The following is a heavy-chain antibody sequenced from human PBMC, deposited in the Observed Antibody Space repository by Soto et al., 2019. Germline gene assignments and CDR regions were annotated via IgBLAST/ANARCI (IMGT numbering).Heavy chain of an antibody. Sequence: PGGSLRLSCAASGFTFSSYAMHWVRQAPGKGLEWVAVISYDGSNKYYADSVKGRFTISRDNSKNTLYLQMNSLRAEDTAVYYCAPSYSDFWSGYFRPFNWFDPWGQGTLVPVSS. CDR3: APSYSDFWSGYFRPFNWFDP. D-gene: IGHD3-3*01. CDR1: GFTFSSYA. J-gene: IGHJ5*02. CDR2: ISYDGSNK. V-gene: IGHV3-30-3*01.